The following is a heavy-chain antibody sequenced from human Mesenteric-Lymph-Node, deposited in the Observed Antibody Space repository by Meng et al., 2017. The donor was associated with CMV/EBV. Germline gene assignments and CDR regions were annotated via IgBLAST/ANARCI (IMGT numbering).Heavy chain of an antibody. D-gene: IGHD2-2*01. CDR3: ARHCSSASCYRGNWLDP. Sequence: SETLSLTCSVSGYSINGGYYWGWVRQPPGKGLEWLGSTHNSGDSYYSPSLRSRLTISFDPSKNRFSLKLRSVTAADTAVYYCARHCSSASCYRGNWLDPWGQGALVTVSS. V-gene: IGHV4-38-2*02. CDR1: GYSINGGYY. J-gene: IGHJ5*02. CDR2: THNSGDS.